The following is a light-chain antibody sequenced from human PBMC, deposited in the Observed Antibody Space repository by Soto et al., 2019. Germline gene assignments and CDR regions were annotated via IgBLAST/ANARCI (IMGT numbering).Light chain of an antibody. J-gene: IGLJ2*01. Sequence: QSVLTQPPSASGSPGQSVAISCTGTSSDVGAYNYVSWYQQHPGKAPKLLIFEVSKRPSGVPDRFSGSKSGNTASLTVSGLQAEDEADYYCSSYADSTVVFGGGTKVTVL. CDR3: SSYADSTVV. V-gene: IGLV2-8*01. CDR2: EVS. CDR1: SSDVGAYNY.